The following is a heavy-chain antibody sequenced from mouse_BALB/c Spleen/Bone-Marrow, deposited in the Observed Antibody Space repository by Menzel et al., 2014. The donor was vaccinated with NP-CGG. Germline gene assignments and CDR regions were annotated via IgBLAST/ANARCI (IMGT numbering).Heavy chain of an antibody. CDR3: ARHGGYGNYFDY. V-gene: IGHV5-6-2*01. J-gene: IGHJ2*01. D-gene: IGHD2-10*02. Sequence: PGGGLVKLGGSLKLSCAASGFTFSSYYMSWVRQTPEKRLELVAAINSNGGSTYYPDTVKGRFTISRDNAKNTLYLQMSSLKSEDTALYYCARHGGYGNYFDYWGQGTTLTVSS. CDR1: GFTFSSYY. CDR2: INSNGGST.